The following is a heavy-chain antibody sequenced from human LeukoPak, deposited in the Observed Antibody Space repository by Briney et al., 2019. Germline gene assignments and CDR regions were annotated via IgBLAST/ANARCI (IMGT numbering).Heavy chain of an antibody. CDR1: GFTFSSYW. CDR2: INSDGSTT. V-gene: IGHV3-74*01. Sequence: QPGGSLRLSCAASGFTFSSYWMHWVRQAPGKGLVWVSRINSDGSTTSYADSVKGRFTISRDNAKNTLYLQMNSLRAEDTAVYYCVREARSYYYDSSGYLNYFDYRGQGTLVTVSS. D-gene: IGHD3-22*01. J-gene: IGHJ4*02. CDR3: VREARSYYYDSSGYLNYFDY.